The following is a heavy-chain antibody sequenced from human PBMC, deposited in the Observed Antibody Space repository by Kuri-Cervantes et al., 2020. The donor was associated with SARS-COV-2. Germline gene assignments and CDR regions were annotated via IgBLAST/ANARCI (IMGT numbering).Heavy chain of an antibody. CDR3: ARASGPVEGAFDI. CDR1: GGSISSYY. D-gene: IGHD2-21*01. CDR2: IYYSGST. J-gene: IGHJ3*02. Sequence: GSLRLSCTVSGGSISSYYWSWIRQPPGKGLEWIGYIYYSGSTNYNPSLKSRVTISVDTSKNQFSLKLSSVTAADTAEYYCARASGPVEGAFDIWGQGTLVTVSS. V-gene: IGHV4-59*01.